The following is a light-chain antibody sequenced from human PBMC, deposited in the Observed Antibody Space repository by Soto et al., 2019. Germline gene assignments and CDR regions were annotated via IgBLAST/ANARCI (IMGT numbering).Light chain of an antibody. CDR2: GAS. CDR1: QSVSSN. CDR3: QQYNNWPPFT. J-gene: IGKJ3*01. Sequence: EIVMTQSPATLSVSPGERATLSCRASQSVSSNLACYQQKPGKAPRLLIYGASTSATGIPARFSGSGSGTEFTLTISSMQSEDFAVYYCQQYNNWPPFTFGHGTKVDIK. V-gene: IGKV3D-15*01.